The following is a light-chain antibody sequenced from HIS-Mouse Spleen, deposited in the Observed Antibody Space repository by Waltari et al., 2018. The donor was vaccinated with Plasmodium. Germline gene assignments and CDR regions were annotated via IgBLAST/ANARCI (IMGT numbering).Light chain of an antibody. J-gene: IGLJ3*02. CDR3: CSYAGSYTSRV. V-gene: IGLV2-11*01. Sequence: QSALTQPRSVSGSPGQSVTISCTGPTSDVGGYNYVSWYQQHPGTAPKLMIYDVSKRPSGVPDRFSGSKSGNTASLTISGLQAEDEADYYCCSYAGSYTSRVFGGGTKLTVL. CDR1: TSDVGGYNY. CDR2: DVS.